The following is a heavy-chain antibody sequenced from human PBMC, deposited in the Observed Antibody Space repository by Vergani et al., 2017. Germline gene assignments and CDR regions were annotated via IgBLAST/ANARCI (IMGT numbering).Heavy chain of an antibody. D-gene: IGHD3-22*01. J-gene: IGHJ4*02. V-gene: IGHV3-11*06. CDR3: AVSSYYDSSGYWG. CDR1: GFTFSNAW. CDR2: ISSSSSYT. Sequence: VQLVESGGGLVKPGGSLRLSCAASGFTFSNAWMSWVRQAPGKGLEWVSYISSSSSYTNYADSVKGRFTISRDNAKNSLYLQMNSLRAEDTAVYYCAVSSYYDSSGYWGWGQGTLVTVSS.